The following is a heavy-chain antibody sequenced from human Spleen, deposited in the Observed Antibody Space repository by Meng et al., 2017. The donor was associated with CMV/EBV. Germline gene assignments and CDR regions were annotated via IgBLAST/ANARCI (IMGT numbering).Heavy chain of an antibody. D-gene: IGHD1-26*01. V-gene: IGHV1-69*05. Sequence: SGGTFSSYASSWVRQAPGQGLEWMGGIIPIFGTANYAQKFQGRVTITTDESTSTAYMELSSLRSEDTAVYYCARELSEREHANWFDPWGQGTLVTVSS. CDR3: ARELSEREHANWFDP. J-gene: IGHJ5*02. CDR1: GGTFSSYA. CDR2: IIPIFGTA.